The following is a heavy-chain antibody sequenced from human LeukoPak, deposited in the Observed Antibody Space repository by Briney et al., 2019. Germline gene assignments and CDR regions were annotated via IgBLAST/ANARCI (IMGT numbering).Heavy chain of an antibody. CDR3: ARGGVSGYHEQQTYYYYMDV. CDR1: GGSISSYY. CDR2: IYTSRTT. D-gene: IGHD5-12*01. Sequence: PSETLSLTCTVSGGSISSYYWSWIRQPAGKGLEWIWRIYTSRTTNYNPCLKSRVTMSGDTCKDQFSLQLSSVTAADAAVYYCARGGVSGYHEQQTYYYYMDVWGKATTV. V-gene: IGHV4-4*07. J-gene: IGHJ6*03.